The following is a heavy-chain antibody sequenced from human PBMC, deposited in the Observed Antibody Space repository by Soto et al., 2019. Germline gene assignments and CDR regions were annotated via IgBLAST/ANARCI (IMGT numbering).Heavy chain of an antibody. Sequence: EVQLVESGGGLVQPGGSLRLSCAVSGFTFRTYAMHWVRQAPGKGLEYVSAISSNGGNTYYGNSVKGRFTISRDNSKNTLYLQMGSLRADDMAVYYCARDRGYSSGHPADIWGQGTTVTVSS. CDR1: GFTFRTYA. J-gene: IGHJ6*02. CDR2: ISSNGGNT. D-gene: IGHD6-19*01. CDR3: ARDRGYSSGHPADI. V-gene: IGHV3-64*01.